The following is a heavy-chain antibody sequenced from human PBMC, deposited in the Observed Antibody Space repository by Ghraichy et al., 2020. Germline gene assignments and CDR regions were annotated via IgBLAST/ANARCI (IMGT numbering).Heavy chain of an antibody. Sequence: GGSLRLSCAASGFTFDDHGMSWVRQAAGKGLEWVSGINWNGDKTAYADSVRGRFTISRDNANNFLYLQMNSLRDEDTAFYYSARDSRGRNGSYEGFDHWGQGTLVTVSS. CDR1: GFTFDDHG. CDR3: ARDSRGRNGSYEGFDH. V-gene: IGHV3-20*04. J-gene: IGHJ4*02. D-gene: IGHD1-26*01. CDR2: INWNGDKT.